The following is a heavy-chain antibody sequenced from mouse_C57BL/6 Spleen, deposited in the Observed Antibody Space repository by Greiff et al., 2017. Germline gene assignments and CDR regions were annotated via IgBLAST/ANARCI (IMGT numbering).Heavy chain of an antibody. J-gene: IGHJ2*01. D-gene: IGHD4-1*01. Sequence: VKLVESGPELVKPGASVKLSCKASGYTFTSYDINWVKQRPGQGLEWIGWIYPRDGSTKYNEKFKGKATLTVDTSSSTAYMELHSLTSEDSAVYFCARGGGTGSYYFDYWGQGTTLTVSS. V-gene: IGHV1-85*01. CDR3: ARGGGTGSYYFDY. CDR2: IYPRDGST. CDR1: GYTFTSYD.